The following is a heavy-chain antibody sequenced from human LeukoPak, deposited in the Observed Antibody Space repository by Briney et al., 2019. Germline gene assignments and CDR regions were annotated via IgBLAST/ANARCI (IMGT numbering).Heavy chain of an antibody. Sequence: PGGSLRLSCAASGFTFSNYWMTWVRQAPGKGLEWVANIKQDGGEKYYVGSVKGRFTFSRDNAKSSLYLQMNSLRAEDTAVYYCARDKETGDSYFDSWGQGTLVTVSS. CDR2: IKQDGGEK. CDR3: ARDKETGDSYFDS. D-gene: IGHD1-26*01. CDR1: GFTFSNYW. J-gene: IGHJ4*02. V-gene: IGHV3-7*01.